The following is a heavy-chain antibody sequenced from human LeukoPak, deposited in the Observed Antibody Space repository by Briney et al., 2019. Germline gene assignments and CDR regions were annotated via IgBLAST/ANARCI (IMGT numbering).Heavy chain of an antibody. CDR2: ISWNSGSI. D-gene: IGHD3-10*01. CDR3: AKGPITLYYFDY. J-gene: IGHJ4*02. CDR1: GFTFDDYA. V-gene: IGHV3-9*01. Sequence: GGSLRLSCAASGFTFDDYAMHWVRQAPGKGLEWVSGISWNSGSIGYADSVKGRFTISRDNAKNSLYLQMNSLRAEDTALYYCAKGPITLYYFDYWGQGTLVTVPS.